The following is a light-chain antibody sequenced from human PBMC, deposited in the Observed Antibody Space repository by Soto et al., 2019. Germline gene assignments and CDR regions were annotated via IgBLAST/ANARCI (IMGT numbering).Light chain of an antibody. CDR2: MVS. V-gene: IGLV2-14*01. CDR1: SSDVGNYNY. Sequence: SVLTQPASVSGSPGQSITISCTGTSSDVGNYNYVSWYQQYPGRVPKLLIYMVSNRPSGVSNRFSGSKSGNTASLTISGLQAEDEADYFCNSATPGSLYVFGTGTKATVL. CDR3: NSATPGSLYV. J-gene: IGLJ1*01.